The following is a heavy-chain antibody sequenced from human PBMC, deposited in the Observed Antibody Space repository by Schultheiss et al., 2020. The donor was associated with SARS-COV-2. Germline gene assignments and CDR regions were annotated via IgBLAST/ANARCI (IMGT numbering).Heavy chain of an antibody. CDR2: INHSGST. CDR1: GFTFSSYA. D-gene: IGHD6-19*01. CDR3: ATVPIKSSGWYFDY. J-gene: IGHJ4*02. V-gene: IGHV4-34*08. Sequence: GSLRLSCAASGFTFSSYAMSWVRQAPGKGLEWIGEINHSGSTNYNPSLKSRVTISVDTSKNQFSLKLSSVTAADTAVYYCATVPIKSSGWYFDYWGQGTLVTVSS.